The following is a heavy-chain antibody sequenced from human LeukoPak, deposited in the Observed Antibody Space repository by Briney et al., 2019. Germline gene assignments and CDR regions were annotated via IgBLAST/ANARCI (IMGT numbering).Heavy chain of an antibody. Sequence: PSETLSLTCAVYGGSFSGYYWSWIRQPPGKGLEWIGEINHSGSTNYNPSLKSRVTTSVDTSKNQFSLKLTSVTAADTAVYYCARHTSTGTNDAFDMWGQGTMVTVSS. J-gene: IGHJ3*02. CDR3: ARHTSTGTNDAFDM. CDR2: INHSGST. D-gene: IGHD1-1*01. V-gene: IGHV4-34*01. CDR1: GGSFSGYY.